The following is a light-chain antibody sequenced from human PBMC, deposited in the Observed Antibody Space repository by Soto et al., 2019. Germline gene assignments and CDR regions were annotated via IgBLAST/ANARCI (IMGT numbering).Light chain of an antibody. Sequence: EIVLTQSPGTLSLSPGERATLSCRASQSVSSSYLAWYQQKPVQAPRLLIYGASSRATGIPDRFSGSGSGTYFTLNISRLATEDFEVYYCHQYCSSPITFGRGPRLEIK. CDR2: GAS. CDR3: HQYCSSPIT. V-gene: IGKV3-20*01. J-gene: IGKJ5*01. CDR1: QSVSSSY.